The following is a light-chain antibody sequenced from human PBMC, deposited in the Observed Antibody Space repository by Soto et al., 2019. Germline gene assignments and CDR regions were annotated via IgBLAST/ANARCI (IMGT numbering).Light chain of an antibody. J-gene: IGKJ1*01. Sequence: DLQMTQSPSSLSASVGDRVTITCRASQSISSYLNWYQQKPGKAPKLLIYAASSLQSGVPSRFSGSGSGTDFTLTISSLQPEDFATYHCQQSYITPVAFGQGTKVEIK. V-gene: IGKV1-39*01. CDR1: QSISSY. CDR2: AAS. CDR3: QQSYITPVA.